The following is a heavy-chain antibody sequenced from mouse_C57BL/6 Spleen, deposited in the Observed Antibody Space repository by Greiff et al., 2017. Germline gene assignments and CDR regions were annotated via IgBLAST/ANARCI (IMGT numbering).Heavy chain of an antibody. Sequence: VQLQQPGAELVMPGASVKLSCKASGYTFTSYWMHWVKQRPGQGLEWIGEIDPSDSYTNYNQKFKGKSTLTVDKSSSTASMQLSSLTSEDSAVXYGARRGYDGPFAYWGQGTLVTVSA. CDR3: ARRGYDGPFAY. D-gene: IGHD2-3*01. CDR2: IDPSDSYT. CDR1: GYTFTSYW. V-gene: IGHV1-69*01. J-gene: IGHJ3*01.